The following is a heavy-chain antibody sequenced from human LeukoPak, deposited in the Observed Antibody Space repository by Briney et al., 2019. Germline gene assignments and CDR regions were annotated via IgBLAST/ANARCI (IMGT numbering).Heavy chain of an antibody. D-gene: IGHD3-10*01. CDR1: GFSFSSYA. Sequence: QPGGSLRLSCAGSGFSFSSYAMSWVRQAPGKGLEWVSATSHSSSGTYYVDSVKGRFTISRDNAKNSLYLQMNSLRVDDTAVYYCARETGGPFDYWGQGTLVTVSS. CDR3: ARETGGPFDY. V-gene: IGHV3-23*01. CDR2: TSHSSSGT. J-gene: IGHJ4*02.